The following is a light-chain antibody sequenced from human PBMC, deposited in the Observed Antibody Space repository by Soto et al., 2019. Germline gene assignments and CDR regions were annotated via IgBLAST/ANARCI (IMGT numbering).Light chain of an antibody. Sequence: DIQMTQSPSSLSASVGDRVTITCRASQSISSYLNWYQQKPGKAPKLLIYAASSLQSGVPSRFSGSGSGTDFTLTISSLEPEDFAVYYCQQRSNWPGTFGRGTKLDIK. CDR1: QSISSY. CDR3: QQRSNWPGT. J-gene: IGKJ2*01. CDR2: AAS. V-gene: IGKV1-39*01.